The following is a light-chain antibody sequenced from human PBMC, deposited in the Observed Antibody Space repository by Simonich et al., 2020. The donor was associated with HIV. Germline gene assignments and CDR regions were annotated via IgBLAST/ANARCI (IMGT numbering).Light chain of an antibody. Sequence: NFMLTQPHSVSESPGKTVTISCTRNSGSIASKYVHWYQQRPGRAPTTVIYEDNQRPSGVTDRFSGSIDSSSNSASLTSSGLKTEDEADYSCQSYENNIWVFGGGTKLTVL. V-gene: IGLV6-57*03. CDR3: QSYENNIWV. CDR1: SGSIASKY. CDR2: EDN. J-gene: IGLJ3*02.